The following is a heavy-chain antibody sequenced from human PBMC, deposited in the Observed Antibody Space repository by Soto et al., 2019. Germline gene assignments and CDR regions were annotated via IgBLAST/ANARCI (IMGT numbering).Heavy chain of an antibody. V-gene: IGHV1-69*01. CDR3: ARARDYDLLTAREYALDV. CDR1: GGSFRNYG. CDR2: IMPVFGTA. J-gene: IGHJ6*02. Sequence: QVQLVQSGAEVKKPGSSVRVSCKVSGGSFRNYGITWVRQSPGQGLEWMGGIMPVFGTAVYAQKFQGRATISADELTTTASLELRSLSSDDTAVYFCARARDYDLLTAREYALDVWGQGTTGTV. D-gene: IGHD3-9*01.